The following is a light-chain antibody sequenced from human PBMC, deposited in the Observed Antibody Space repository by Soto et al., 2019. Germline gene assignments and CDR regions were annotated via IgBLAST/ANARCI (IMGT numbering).Light chain of an antibody. CDR1: QGISSY. CDR3: QQLNSYPRT. V-gene: IGKV1-9*01. J-gene: IGKJ1*01. Sequence: DIQITQSPSSVSASVGYRFTITCRASQGISSYLAWYQQKPGKAPNLLIYAASTLQSGVPSRFSGSGSGTDFTLTISSLQPEDFATYYCQQLNSYPRTFGQGTKVDIK. CDR2: AAS.